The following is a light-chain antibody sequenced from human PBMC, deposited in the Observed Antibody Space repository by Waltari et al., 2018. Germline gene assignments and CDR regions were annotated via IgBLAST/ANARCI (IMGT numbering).Light chain of an antibody. V-gene: IGKV1-39*01. CDR2: AAS. Sequence: DIQMTPSPSSLSASVGDRVTISCRASQNIGNNLNWYQQKPGKAPKLLIYAASTSQSGVPSRLSGSGSGADFTLTISNLQPEDFATYFCQQTYSTPLTFGGGTKVEIK. J-gene: IGKJ4*01. CDR3: QQTYSTPLT. CDR1: QNIGNN.